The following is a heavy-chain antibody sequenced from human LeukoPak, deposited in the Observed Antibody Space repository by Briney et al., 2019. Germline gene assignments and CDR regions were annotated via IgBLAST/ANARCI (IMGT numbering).Heavy chain of an antibody. Sequence: GGSLRLSCAASGYTFTSYTMHWMRQAPGQRLEWMGWINAGNGNTKYSQRFQGRVTITRDTSASTAYMELSSLRSEDTAVYYCARDLDQWGQGTLVTVSS. J-gene: IGHJ4*02. V-gene: IGHV1-3*01. CDR3: ARDLDQ. D-gene: IGHD1-1*01. CDR2: INAGNGNT. CDR1: GYTFTSYT.